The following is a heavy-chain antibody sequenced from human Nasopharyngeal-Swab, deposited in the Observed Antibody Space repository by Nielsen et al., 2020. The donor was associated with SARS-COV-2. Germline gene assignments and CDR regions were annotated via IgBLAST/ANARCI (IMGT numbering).Heavy chain of an antibody. D-gene: IGHD3-16*01. CDR3: AREEEGGGEGGEKKKKNNYYYMDV. CDR1: GYTFTSYA. V-gene: IGHV1-3*01. CDR2: INAGNGNT. Sequence: ASVKVSCKASGYTFTSYAMHWVRQAPGQRLEWMGWINAGNGNTKYSQKFQGRVTITRDTSASTAYMELSSLRSEDTAVYYWAREEEGGGEGGEKKKKNNYYYMDVWGKKTTVTVSS. J-gene: IGHJ6*03.